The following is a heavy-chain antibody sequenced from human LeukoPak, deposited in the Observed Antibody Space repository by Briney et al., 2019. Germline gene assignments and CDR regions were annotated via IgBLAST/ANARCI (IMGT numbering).Heavy chain of an antibody. CDR2: INPNSGGT. Sequence: ASVKVSCKASGGTFSSYAISWVRQAPGQGLEWMGRINPNSGGTNYAQKFQGRVTMTRDTSISTAYMELSRLRSDDTAVYYCARDPRPYYYDSSGYWYYFDYWGQGTLVTVSS. CDR3: ARDPRPYYYDSSGYWYYFDY. V-gene: IGHV1-2*06. CDR1: GGTFSSYA. D-gene: IGHD3-22*01. J-gene: IGHJ4*02.